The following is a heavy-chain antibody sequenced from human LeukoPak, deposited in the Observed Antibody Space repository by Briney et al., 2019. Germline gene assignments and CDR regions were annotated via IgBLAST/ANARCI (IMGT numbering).Heavy chain of an antibody. CDR2: INPNSGVT. Sequence: GASVKVSCKASGYTFTGCYMHWVRQAPGQGLEWMGWINPNSGVTNYAQKFQGRVTMTRDTSISTAYMELSRLRSDDTAVYYCARATTVRVISAFDMWGQGTMVTVSS. CDR3: ARATTVRVISAFDM. D-gene: IGHD1-26*01. J-gene: IGHJ3*02. V-gene: IGHV1-2*02. CDR1: GYTFTGCY.